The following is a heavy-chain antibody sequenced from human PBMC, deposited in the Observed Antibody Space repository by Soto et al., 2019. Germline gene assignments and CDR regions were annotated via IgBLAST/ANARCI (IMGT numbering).Heavy chain of an antibody. D-gene: IGHD5-12*01. V-gene: IGHV1-3*01. CDR1: GYTFTSHA. CDR2: INAGNGNT. Sequence: ASVKVSCKASGYTFTSHAMHWVRQAPGQRLEWMGWINAGNGNTKYSQKFQGRVTITRDTSASTAYMELSSLRSEDTAVYYCASGGYRGYDYDGDYYDYWGQGTLVTVSS. J-gene: IGHJ4*02. CDR3: ASGGYRGYDYDGDYYDY.